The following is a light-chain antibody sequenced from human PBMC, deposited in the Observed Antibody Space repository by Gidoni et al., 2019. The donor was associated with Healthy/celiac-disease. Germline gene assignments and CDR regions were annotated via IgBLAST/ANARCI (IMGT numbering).Light chain of an antibody. J-gene: IGKJ4*01. CDR2: GAS. CDR1: QSVGSN. CDR3: QQYNNWPPLT. V-gene: IGKV3-15*01. Sequence: VMTQSPATLSVSPGERATLSCRASQSVGSNLAWYQQKPGQAPRLLIYGASTRATGIPARFSGSGSGTEFTLTISSLQSEDFAVYYCQQYNNWPPLTFXGXTKVEIK.